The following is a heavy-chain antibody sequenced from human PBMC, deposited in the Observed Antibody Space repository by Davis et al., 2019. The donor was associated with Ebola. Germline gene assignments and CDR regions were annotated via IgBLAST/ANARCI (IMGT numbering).Heavy chain of an antibody. CDR1: GYTFTSYG. CDR3: ARSHVYSSGWPN. Sequence: AASVKVSCKASGYTFTSYGISWVRQAPGQGLEWMGWINAGNGNTKYSQKFQGRVTITRDTSASTAYMELSSLRSEDTAVYYCARSHVYSSGWPNWGQGTLVTVSS. D-gene: IGHD6-19*01. CDR2: INAGNGNT. J-gene: IGHJ4*02. V-gene: IGHV1-3*01.